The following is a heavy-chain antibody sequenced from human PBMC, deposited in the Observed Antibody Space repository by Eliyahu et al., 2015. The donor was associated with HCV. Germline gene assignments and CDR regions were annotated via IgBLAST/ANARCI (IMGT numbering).Heavy chain of an antibody. V-gene: IGHV3-7*01. Sequence: EVLLVESGGGLVQPGGSLRLSCAASASQFIFSRFWMRWVRQAPGKGLEWVANINEDGSQKNYVDSVRGRFTVSRDNAKNSLYLQMDSLRVEDTAVYYCARDGLPSAADHWGQGTLVTVSS. J-gene: IGHJ4*02. CDR3: ARDGLPSAADH. D-gene: IGHD3-16*01. CDR2: INEDGSQK. CDR1: ASQFIFSRFW.